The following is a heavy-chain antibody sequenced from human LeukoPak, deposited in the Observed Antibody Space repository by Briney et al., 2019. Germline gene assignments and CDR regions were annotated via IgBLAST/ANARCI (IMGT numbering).Heavy chain of an antibody. CDR2: IAWADDK. J-gene: IGHJ4*02. CDR1: GFSLSTGGMR. D-gene: IGHD5-12*01. CDR3: ARSRGYSGYDYAKFYFDY. V-gene: IGHV2-70*04. Sequence: SGPTLVNPTQTLTLTCTFSGFSLSTGGMRVSWIRQLPGKALEWLARIAWADDKFYSTSLKTRLTISKKTSKNQVVLTMTNMDPVETATYYCARSRGYSGYDYAKFYFDYWGQGTLVTVSS.